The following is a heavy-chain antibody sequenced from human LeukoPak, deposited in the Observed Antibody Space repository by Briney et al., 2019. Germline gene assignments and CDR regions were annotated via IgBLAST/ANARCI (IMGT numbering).Heavy chain of an antibody. Sequence: GGSLRLSCAASGFTFSPYTMNWVRQAPGKGLAWVSSITSSSIYINYADSVKGRFIIFRDNAKNSLYLQLNSLRAEDTAVYYCVSRLRRDGYSSFDYWGQGTLVTVSS. CDR2: ITSSSIYI. D-gene: IGHD5-24*01. CDR3: VSRLRRDGYSSFDY. V-gene: IGHV3-21*01. J-gene: IGHJ4*02. CDR1: GFTFSPYT.